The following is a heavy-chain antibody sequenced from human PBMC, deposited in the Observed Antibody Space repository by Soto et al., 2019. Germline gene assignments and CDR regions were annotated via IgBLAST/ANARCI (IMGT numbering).Heavy chain of an antibody. J-gene: IGHJ6*02. D-gene: IGHD1-1*01. CDR1: GFTFSNAW. CDR2: IKSKTDGGTT. V-gene: IGHV3-15*01. Sequence: GGSLRLSCAASGFTFSNAWMSWVRQAPGKGLEWVGRIKSKTDGGTTDYAAPVKGRFTISRDDSKNTLYLQMNSLKTEDTAVYYCTTDNPRTGLDYGMDVWGQGTTVTVSS. CDR3: TTDNPRTGLDYGMDV.